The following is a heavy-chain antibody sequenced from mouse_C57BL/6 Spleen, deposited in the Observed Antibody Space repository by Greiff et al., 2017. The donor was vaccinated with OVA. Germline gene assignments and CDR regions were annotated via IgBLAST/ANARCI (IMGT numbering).Heavy chain of an antibody. J-gene: IGHJ2*01. CDR2: IYPNSGST. Sequence: QVQLKQPGAELVKPGASVKMSCKASGYTFTSYWITWVKQRPGQGLEWIGDIYPNSGSTNYNEKFKSKATLTVDKSSSAAYMQLRSLTSEDSAVYYCAPRGYYLDYWGQGTTLTVSS. CDR3: APRGYYLDY. V-gene: IGHV1-55*01. D-gene: IGHD3-1*01. CDR1: GYTFTSYW.